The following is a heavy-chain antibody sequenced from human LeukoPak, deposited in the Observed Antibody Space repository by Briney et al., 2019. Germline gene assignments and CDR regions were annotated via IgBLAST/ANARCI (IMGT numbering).Heavy chain of an antibody. J-gene: IGHJ4*02. V-gene: IGHV3-33*01. CDR2: IWYDGSNK. Sequence: QPGGSLRLSCAASGFTFSSYGMHWVRQAPGKGLEWVAVIWYDGSNKYYADSVKGRFTISRDNSKNTLYLQMNSLRAEDTAVYYCARDASHGGLVRPIPLYWGQGTLVTVSS. CDR1: GFTFSSYG. CDR3: ARDASHGGLVRPIPLY. D-gene: IGHD6-19*01.